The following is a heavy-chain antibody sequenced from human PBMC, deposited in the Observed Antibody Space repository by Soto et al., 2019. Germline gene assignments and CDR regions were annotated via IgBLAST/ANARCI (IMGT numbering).Heavy chain of an antibody. CDR3: VKDTSASSSYFDY. J-gene: IGHJ4*02. CDR1: GFTFDDYA. D-gene: IGHD1-26*01. Sequence: GGSLRLSCAASGFTFDDYAMNWVRQAPGKGLEWVSGISWNSGTIAYADSVKGRFIISRDNAKNSLYLQMNSLRAEDTAFYYCVKDTSASSSYFDYWGQGALVTVSS. V-gene: IGHV3-9*01. CDR2: ISWNSGTI.